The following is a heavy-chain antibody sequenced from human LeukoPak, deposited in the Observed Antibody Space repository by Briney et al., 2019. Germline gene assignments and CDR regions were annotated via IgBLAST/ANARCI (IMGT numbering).Heavy chain of an antibody. J-gene: IGHJ4*02. CDR3: ERGADSGYSSDN. CDR2: INSDGRST. CDR1: GFTFSNYW. Sequence: GGSLRLSCAASGFTFSNYWMHWVRQAPGKGLVWVSRINSDGRSTNYADSVKGRFTISRDNAKNTLYLQMNSLRAEDTAVYYCERGADSGYSSDNWGQGTLVSVSS. D-gene: IGHD3-9*01. V-gene: IGHV3-74*01.